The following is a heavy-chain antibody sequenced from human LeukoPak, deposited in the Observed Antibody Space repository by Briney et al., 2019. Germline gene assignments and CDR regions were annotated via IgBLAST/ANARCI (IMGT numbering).Heavy chain of an antibody. CDR2: IYSGGST. J-gene: IGHJ4*02. V-gene: IGHV3-66*01. Sequence: GGSLRLSCAASGFTVSTNYMSWVRQAPGKGLEWVSVIYSGGSTYYADSVKGRFTISRDNSKNTLYLQMNSLRAEDTAVYYCARERCTYYYDSSGSDYWRQGTLVTVSS. CDR3: ARERCTYYYDSSGSDY. D-gene: IGHD3-22*01. CDR1: GFTVSTNY.